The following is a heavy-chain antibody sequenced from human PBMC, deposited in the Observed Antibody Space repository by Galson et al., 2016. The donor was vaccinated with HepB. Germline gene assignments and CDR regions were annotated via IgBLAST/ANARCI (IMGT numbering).Heavy chain of an antibody. V-gene: IGHV3-15*07. D-gene: IGHD3-22*01. CDR2: IKSKTDGGTT. CDR3: QWWTLSYDNTGHRDY. J-gene: IGHJ4*02. CDR1: DFIFGNAW. Sequence: SLRLSCAASDFIFGNAWMNWVRQAPGKGLEWVGRIKSKTDGGTTDYAAPVKGRFTISRDDSKNMLYLQMNSLKIEDTAVYYCQWWTLSYDNTGHRDYWGQGTLVTVSS.